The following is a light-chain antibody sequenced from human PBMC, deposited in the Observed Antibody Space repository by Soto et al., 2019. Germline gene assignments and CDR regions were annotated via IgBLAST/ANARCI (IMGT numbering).Light chain of an antibody. J-gene: IGKJ1*01. CDR3: QQYNSYPWT. V-gene: IGKV1-5*01. CDR1: QSISSW. CDR2: DAS. Sequence: VQVNQSPSTLSASVGDIVTVTCRPSQSISSWLAWYQQKPGKAPKLLIYDASSLESGVPSRFSGSGSGTEFTLTISSLQPDDFATYYCQQYNSYPWTFGQGTKVDNK.